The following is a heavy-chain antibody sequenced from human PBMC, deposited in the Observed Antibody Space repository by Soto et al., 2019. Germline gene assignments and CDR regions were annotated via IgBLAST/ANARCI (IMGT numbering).Heavy chain of an antibody. CDR3: AFHTYYDFWSGYSGDVG. V-gene: IGHV3-23*01. D-gene: IGHD3-3*01. CDR1: GFTFSSYT. J-gene: IGHJ4*02. Sequence: EVQLLESGGGLVQPGGSLRLSCAASGFTFSSYTMTWVRQAPGKGLKWVSSISDSGDSTYYADSVKGRFTISRDNSKNTLYLQMNSLRVEDTAVYYCAFHTYYDFWSGYSGDVGWGQGTLVTVSS. CDR2: ISDSGDST.